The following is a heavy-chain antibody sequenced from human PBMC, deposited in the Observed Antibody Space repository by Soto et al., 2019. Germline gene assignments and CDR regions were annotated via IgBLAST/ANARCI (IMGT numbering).Heavy chain of an antibody. CDR3: ARDRYRDCSGGSCFYNAQFDY. D-gene: IGHD2-15*01. CDR1: GFTFSSYG. V-gene: IGHV3-33*01. CDR2: IWYDGSNK. Sequence: QVQLVESGGGVVQPGRSLRLSCAASGFTFSSYGMHWVRQAPGKGLEWVAVIWYDGSNKYYADSVKGRFTISRDNSKNTLYMQMNSQRAEDTAVYYGARDRYRDCSGGSCFYNAQFDYWGQGTLVTVSS. J-gene: IGHJ4*02.